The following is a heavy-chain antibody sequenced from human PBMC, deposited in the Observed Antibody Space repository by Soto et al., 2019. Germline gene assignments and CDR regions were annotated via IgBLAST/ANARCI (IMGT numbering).Heavy chain of an antibody. D-gene: IGHD2-2*01. CDR2: IYYIGST. CDR1: GGSVTSGRDY. J-gene: IGHJ5*02. Sequence: SETLSLTCSVSGGSVTSGRDYWGWIRQTPGKGLEWIGSIYYIGSTYVNPSLKSRVILSVDTSKNRFSLRLTSVSAADSAIYLCARQEYQLVNNFRSWGPGILVTVPS. V-gene: IGHV4-39*01. CDR3: ARQEYQLVNNFRS.